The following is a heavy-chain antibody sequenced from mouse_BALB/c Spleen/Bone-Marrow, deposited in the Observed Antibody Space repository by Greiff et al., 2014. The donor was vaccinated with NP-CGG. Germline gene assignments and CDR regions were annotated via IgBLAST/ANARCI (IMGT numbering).Heavy chain of an antibody. CDR3: ARSRYGSYYGY. V-gene: IGHV1S56*01. J-gene: IGHJ2*01. CDR2: IYPGNVNT. Sequence: VQLVESGPELVKPGASVRISCKASNYTFTTYYIYWVKQRPGQGLEWIGRIYPGNVNTKYNEKFKAKATLTADKSSSTAYMQLSSLTSEDSAVYFCARSRYGSYYGYWGQGTPLTVSS. D-gene: IGHD1-1*01. CDR1: NYTFTTYY.